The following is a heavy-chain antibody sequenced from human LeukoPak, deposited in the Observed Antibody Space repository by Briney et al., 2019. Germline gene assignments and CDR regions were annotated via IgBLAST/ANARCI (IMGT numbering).Heavy chain of an antibody. D-gene: IGHD3-10*01. CDR3: ARDVLLWFGEYHFDY. V-gene: IGHV1-18*01. Sequence: GASVKLSCKASGYSFTSYGISWVRQAPGQGLEWMGWISAYNGNTNYALKFKGRVTMTTDTSTSTAYMGVRSLRFDDTAVYYCARDVLLWFGEYHFDYWGQGTLVTVSS. CDR1: GYSFTSYG. CDR2: ISAYNGNT. J-gene: IGHJ4*02.